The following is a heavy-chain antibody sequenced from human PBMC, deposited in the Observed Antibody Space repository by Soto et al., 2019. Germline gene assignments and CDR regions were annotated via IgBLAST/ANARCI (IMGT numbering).Heavy chain of an antibody. CDR1: GFSFSASY. D-gene: IGHD6-19*01. CDR2: ISGSGNTI. V-gene: IGHV3-11*04. J-gene: IGHJ4*02. CDR3: AKDSSVAAQGVPIDY. Sequence: GGSLRLSCAASGFSFSASYMNWIRQAPGKGLEWISYISGSGNTIYYADSVKGRFTISRDNAQNSLYLQMNSLRAEDTAVYYCAKDSSVAAQGVPIDYWGQGTLVTVSS.